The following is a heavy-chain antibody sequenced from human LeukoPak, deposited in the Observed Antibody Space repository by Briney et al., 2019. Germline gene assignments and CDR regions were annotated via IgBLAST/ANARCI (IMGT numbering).Heavy chain of an antibody. D-gene: IGHD2-15*01. CDR1: GYTFTSYG. CDR3: ARGRYCSGGSCPRYGMDV. J-gene: IGHJ6*02. CDR2: ISAYNGNT. Sequence: VASVKVSCKASGYTFTSYGISWVRQAPGQGLEWMGWISAYNGNTNYAQKLQGRVTMTTDTSTSTAYMELRSLRSDDTAVYYCARGRYCSGGSCPRYGMDVRGQGTTVTVSS. V-gene: IGHV1-18*01.